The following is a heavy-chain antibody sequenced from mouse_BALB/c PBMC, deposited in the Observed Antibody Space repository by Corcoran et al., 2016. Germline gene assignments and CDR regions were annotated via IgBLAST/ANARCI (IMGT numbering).Heavy chain of an antibody. CDR2: INTYTGEP. Sequence: QIQLVQSGPELKKPGETVKISCKASGYTFTNYGMNWVKQAPGKGLKWMGWINTYTGEPTYADDFKGRFAFSLETSASTAYLQINNLKNEDTATYFCARYGNYAMDYWGQGTSVTVSS. D-gene: IGHD2-1*01. CDR3: ARYGNYAMDY. CDR1: GYTFTNYG. J-gene: IGHJ4*01. V-gene: IGHV9-3-1*01.